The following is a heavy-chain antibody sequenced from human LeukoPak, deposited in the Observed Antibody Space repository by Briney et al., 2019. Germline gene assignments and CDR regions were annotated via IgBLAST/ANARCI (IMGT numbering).Heavy chain of an antibody. CDR2: IYYSGSA. CDR3: ARATHGDFQEY. CDR1: GGSISSGDNY. J-gene: IGHJ4*02. Sequence: SQTLSLTCTVSGGSISSGDNYWGWIRQPPGKGLEWIGYIYYSGSAYYNPSLKSRVTISVDTSKNQFSLNLYSVTAADTAVYYCARATHGDFQEYWGQGTLVTVSS. V-gene: IGHV4-30-4*08. D-gene: IGHD3-10*01.